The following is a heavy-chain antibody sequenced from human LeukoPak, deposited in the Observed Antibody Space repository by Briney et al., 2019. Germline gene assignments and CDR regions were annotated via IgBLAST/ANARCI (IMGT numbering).Heavy chain of an antibody. V-gene: IGHV3-30*03. D-gene: IGHD5-12*01. CDR1: GRPFSSSI. Sequence: GGSLRLSCALPGRPFSSSIMHWVRQAPGKGLEWVAGMSFDGSQYYVDSVKGRFTISRDNSGNTVFLHMTSLRPEDTAVYFCAREGHTSGFCGAFDIWGQGTTVTISS. CDR2: MSFDGSQ. J-gene: IGHJ3*02. CDR3: AREGHTSGFCGAFDI.